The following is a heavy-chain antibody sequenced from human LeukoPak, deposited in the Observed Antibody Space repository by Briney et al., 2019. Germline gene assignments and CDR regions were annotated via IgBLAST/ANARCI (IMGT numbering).Heavy chain of an antibody. J-gene: IGHJ4*02. Sequence: GGSLRLSCAASGFTFSNYNMNWVRQAPGKGLEWVSGINWNGGSTGYADSVKGRFTISRDNAKNSLYLQMNSLRAEDTALYYCARVSYTIFGVVTNYFDYWGQGTLVTVSS. V-gene: IGHV3-20*04. D-gene: IGHD3-3*01. CDR1: GFTFSNYN. CDR3: ARVSYTIFGVVTNYFDY. CDR2: INWNGGST.